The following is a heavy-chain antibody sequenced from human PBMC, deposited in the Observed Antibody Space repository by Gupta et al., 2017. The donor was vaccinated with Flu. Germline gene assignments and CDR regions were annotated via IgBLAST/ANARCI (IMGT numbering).Heavy chain of an antibody. CDR3: ARSHYGLDAFDI. V-gene: IGHV3-74*01. J-gene: IGHJ3*02. CDR2: INRDGSST. CDR1: GFTFSSYW. Sequence: EVQLVESGGGLVQPGGSLRLSCAASGFTFSSYWMHWVRQAPGKGLVWVSRINRDGSSTSYADSVKGRFTISRDNAKNTLYLQMNSLRAEDTAVYYCARSHYGLDAFDIWGQGTMVTVSS. D-gene: IGHD3-10*01.